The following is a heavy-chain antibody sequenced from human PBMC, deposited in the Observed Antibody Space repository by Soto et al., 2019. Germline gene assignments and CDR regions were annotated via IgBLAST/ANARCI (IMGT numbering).Heavy chain of an antibody. J-gene: IGHJ4*02. CDR3: AKPYDSSGYFHSYFDY. CDR2: ISGSGGST. V-gene: IGHV3-23*01. CDR1: GFTFSSYA. D-gene: IGHD3-22*01. Sequence: GGSLRLSCAASGFTFSSYAMSWVRQAPGKGLEWVSAISGSGGSTYYADSVKGRFTISRDNSKNTLYLQMNGLRAEDTAVYYCAKPYDSSGYFHSYFDYWGQGTPVTVSS.